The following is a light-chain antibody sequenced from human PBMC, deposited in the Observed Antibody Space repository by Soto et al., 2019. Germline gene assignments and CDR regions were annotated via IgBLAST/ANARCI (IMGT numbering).Light chain of an antibody. J-gene: IGLJ1*01. Sequence: QSALTQPASVSGSPGQSITISCTGTSSDVGGNNFVSWYQQHPDKAPKLLIYAITNRPSGVSNRFSGSKSGSTASLTISGLQTENEADYFCCSYTPIITVVFGTGTNVTVL. V-gene: IGLV2-14*03. CDR3: CSYTPIITVV. CDR2: AIT. CDR1: SSDVGGNNF.